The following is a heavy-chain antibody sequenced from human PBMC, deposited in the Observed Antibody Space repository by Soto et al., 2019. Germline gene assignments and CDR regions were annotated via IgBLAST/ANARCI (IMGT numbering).Heavy chain of an antibody. CDR1: GGTFSSYA. Sequence: GASVKVSCKASGGTFSSYAISWVRQAPGQGLEWMGGIIPIFGTANYAQKFQGRVTITADESTSTAYMELSSLRSEDTAVDCCARGGSGGSCSRGPTYYYGMDVWGQWTTVTVFS. CDR3: ARGGSGGSCSRGPTYYYGMDV. CDR2: IIPIFGTA. D-gene: IGHD2-15*01. V-gene: IGHV1-69*13. J-gene: IGHJ6*01.